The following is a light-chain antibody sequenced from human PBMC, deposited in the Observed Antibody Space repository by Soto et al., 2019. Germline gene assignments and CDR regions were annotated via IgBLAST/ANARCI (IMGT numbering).Light chain of an antibody. J-gene: IGLJ3*02. V-gene: IGLV2-14*01. Sequence: QSALTQPASVSGSPGQSITISCTGTSSDIGDYNYVSWYQQYPGKVPKLVIYDVSHRPSGVSNRFSGSKSGNTASLTISGLQAEDEADYSTTTSLVVFGGGTKLTVL. CDR1: SSDIGDYNY. CDR2: DVS. CDR3: TTSLVV.